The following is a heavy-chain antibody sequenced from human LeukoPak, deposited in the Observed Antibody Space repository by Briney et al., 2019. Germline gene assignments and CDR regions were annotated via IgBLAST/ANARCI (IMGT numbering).Heavy chain of an antibody. D-gene: IGHD6-13*01. Sequence: QTGGSLRLSRAASGFTFSSYWMHWVRQAPGKGLVWVSRINSDGSSTSYADSVKGRFTISRDNAKNTLYLQMNSLRAGDTAVYYCARGDSSSWYYYYGMDVWGQGTTVTVS. CDR1: GFTFSSYW. CDR2: INSDGSST. V-gene: IGHV3-74*01. CDR3: ARGDSSSWYYYYGMDV. J-gene: IGHJ6*02.